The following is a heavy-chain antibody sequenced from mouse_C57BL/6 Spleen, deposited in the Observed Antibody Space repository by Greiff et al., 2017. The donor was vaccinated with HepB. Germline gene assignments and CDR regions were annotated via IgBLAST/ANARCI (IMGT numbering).Heavy chain of an antibody. Sequence: QVQLKESGAELVKPGASVKISCKASGYAFSSYWMNWVKQRPGKGLEWIGQIYPGDGDTNYNGKFKGKATLTADKSSSTAYMQLSSLTSEDSAVYFCARVTTDYFDYWGQGTTLTVSS. CDR2: IYPGDGDT. V-gene: IGHV1-80*01. CDR3: ARVTTDYFDY. J-gene: IGHJ2*01. CDR1: GYAFSSYW. D-gene: IGHD1-1*01.